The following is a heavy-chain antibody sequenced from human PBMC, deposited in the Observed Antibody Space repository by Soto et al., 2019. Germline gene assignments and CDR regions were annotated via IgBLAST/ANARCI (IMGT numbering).Heavy chain of an antibody. J-gene: IGHJ5*02. Sequence: SETLSLTCTVSGGSISSSSYYWGWIRQPPGKGLEWIGSIYYSGSTYFNPSLKSRVTISVDTSKNQFSLKLSSVTAADTAVYYCARQRFGSGWSSKKNWFDPWGQGTLVTVSS. CDR2: IYYSGST. CDR1: GGSISSSSYY. CDR3: ARQRFGSGWSSKKNWFDP. V-gene: IGHV4-39*01. D-gene: IGHD6-19*01.